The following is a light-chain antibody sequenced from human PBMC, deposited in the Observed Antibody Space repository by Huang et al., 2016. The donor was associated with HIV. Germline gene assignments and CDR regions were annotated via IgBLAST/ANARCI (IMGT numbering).Light chain of an antibody. Sequence: DIQMTQSPSSLSASVGDRVTITCRASQSNSTYLNWYQQKPGKAPKLLIYAASTLQSGVPSRFSGSGSGTDFTLTISSLQPEDVATYYCQQTYSTLTFGPGTKVDIK. CDR3: QQTYSTLT. V-gene: IGKV1-39*01. J-gene: IGKJ3*01. CDR2: AAS. CDR1: QSNSTY.